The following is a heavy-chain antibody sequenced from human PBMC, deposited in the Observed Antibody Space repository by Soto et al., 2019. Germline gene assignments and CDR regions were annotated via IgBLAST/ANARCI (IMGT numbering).Heavy chain of an antibody. CDR2: IYYSGST. J-gene: IGHJ5*02. CDR3: ARRVLWSGEDWFDP. D-gene: IGHD3-10*01. Sequence: QLQLQESGPGLVKPSETLSLTCTVSGGSISSSSYYWGWIRQPPGKGLEWIGSIYYSGSTYYNPSQRRVVTISVNTSKNQFSQKRSSVAAADTALYYCARRVLWSGEDWFDPWGQGTLVTVSS. CDR1: GGSISSSSYY. V-gene: IGHV4-39*01.